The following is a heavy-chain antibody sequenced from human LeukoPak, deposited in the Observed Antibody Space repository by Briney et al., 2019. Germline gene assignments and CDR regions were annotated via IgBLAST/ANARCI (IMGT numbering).Heavy chain of an antibody. CDR3: AREGRYYYGSGSYFDY. J-gene: IGHJ4*02. V-gene: IGHV4-34*01. D-gene: IGHD3-10*01. Sequence: SETLSLTCAVYGGSFSGCYWSWIRQPPGKGLEWIGEINHSGSTNYNPSLKSRVTISVDTSKKQFSLKLSSVTAADTAVYYCAREGRYYYGSGSYFDYWGQGTLVTVSS. CDR2: INHSGST. CDR1: GGSFSGCY.